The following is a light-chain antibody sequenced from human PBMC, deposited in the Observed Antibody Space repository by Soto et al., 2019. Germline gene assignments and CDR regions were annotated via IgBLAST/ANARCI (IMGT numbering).Light chain of an antibody. Sequence: EIVLTQSPGTLSLSPGARASLSCRASQRVSSNSLAWYQQKPGQAPRLLIYAASSRATGIPDRFSGTGSGSGTDFTLTISRLEPEDFAVYYCQQYSSSPITFGQGTRLEIK. CDR1: QRVSSNS. V-gene: IGKV3-20*01. CDR3: QQYSSSPIT. CDR2: AAS. J-gene: IGKJ5*01.